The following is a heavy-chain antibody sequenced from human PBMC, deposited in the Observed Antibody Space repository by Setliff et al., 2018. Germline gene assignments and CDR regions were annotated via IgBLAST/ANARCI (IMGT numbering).Heavy chain of an antibody. D-gene: IGHD3-9*01. Sequence: GGSLRLSCAASGFIFSDYYMSWIRQAPGKGLECISYISSSGSTIFYADSVKGRFTISRDNAKKSLYLQMNSLRAEDTAVYYCACPDILTGLSDYWGQGTLVTVSS. J-gene: IGHJ4*02. V-gene: IGHV3-11*04. CDR3: ACPDILTGLSDY. CDR1: GFIFSDYY. CDR2: ISSSGSTI.